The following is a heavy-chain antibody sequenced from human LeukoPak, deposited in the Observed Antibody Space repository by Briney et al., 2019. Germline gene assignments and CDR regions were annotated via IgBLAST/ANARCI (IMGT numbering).Heavy chain of an antibody. CDR3: SRGGYGDYNNWFDP. CDR1: GFTFSTYE. Sequence: PGGSLRLSCAASGFTFSTYEMNWFRQAPGKGLEWVSYISGTDNTIYYAESVKGRFTISRDNSKNTLYLQMNSLRVEDTAVYYCSRGGYGDYNNWFDPWGQGTLVIVSS. J-gene: IGHJ5*02. CDR2: ISGTDNTI. D-gene: IGHD4-17*01. V-gene: IGHV3-48*03.